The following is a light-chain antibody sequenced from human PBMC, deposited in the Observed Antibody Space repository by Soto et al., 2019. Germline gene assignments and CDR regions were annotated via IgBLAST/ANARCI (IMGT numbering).Light chain of an antibody. CDR2: ATS. CDR3: QQYDTYPIT. V-gene: IGKV1-16*01. Sequence: DIQMTQSPSSLSASVGERVTITCRASRDITNYLAWFQQMPGKAPKPLLYATSKLENGVPPRFSGSGSGRDFTLTISSLQPEDFATYYCQQYDTYPITFGPGTRVD. J-gene: IGKJ3*01. CDR1: RDITNY.